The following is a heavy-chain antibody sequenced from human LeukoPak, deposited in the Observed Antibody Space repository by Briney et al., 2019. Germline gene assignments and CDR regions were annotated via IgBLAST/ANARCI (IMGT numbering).Heavy chain of an antibody. CDR3: TTCLNGAGQPVAIYYYGMDV. V-gene: IGHV1-24*01. CDR1: RYTLTEMS. Sequence: ASVKVSCKVSRYTLTEMSIHWVRQAPGGALEWMGGFDPEDGETVYAPKFQGRVTMTEDTSADTAYMELSSLRSEDTAVYYCTTCLNGAGQPVAIYYYGMDVWSQGTTVTVSS. J-gene: IGHJ6*02. CDR2: FDPEDGET. D-gene: IGHD2-2*01.